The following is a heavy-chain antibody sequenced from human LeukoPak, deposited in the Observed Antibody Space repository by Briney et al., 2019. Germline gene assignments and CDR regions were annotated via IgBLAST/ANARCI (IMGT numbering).Heavy chain of an antibody. J-gene: IGHJ4*02. CDR3: ARDLGYCSGGSCTEFIY. D-gene: IGHD2-15*01. V-gene: IGHV1-3*01. CDR2: INAGNGNT. CDR1: GYTFTSYA. Sequence: ASVKVSCKASGYTFTSYAMHWVRQAPGQRLEWMGWINAGNGNTKYSQKFQGRVTITRDTSASTAYMELSSLRSEDTDVYYCARDLGYCSGGSCTEFIYWGQGTLVTVSS.